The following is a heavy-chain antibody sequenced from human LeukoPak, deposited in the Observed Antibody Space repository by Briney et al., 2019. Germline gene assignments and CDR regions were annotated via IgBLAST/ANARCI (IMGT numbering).Heavy chain of an antibody. CDR3: ATCYGSGSSYYYYMDV. V-gene: IGHV4-59*01. D-gene: IGHD3-10*01. CDR1: GGSISSYY. J-gene: IGHJ6*03. Sequence: SETLSLTCTVSGGSISSYYWSWIRQPPGKGLDWIGYISYPGSTNYNPSLNSRVTISIDTSKNQFSLKLSSVTAADTAVYYCATCYGSGSSYYYYMDVWGKGTTVTVSS. CDR2: ISYPGST.